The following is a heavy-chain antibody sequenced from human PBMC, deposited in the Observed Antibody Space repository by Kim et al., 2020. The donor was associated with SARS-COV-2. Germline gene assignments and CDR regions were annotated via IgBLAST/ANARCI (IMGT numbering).Heavy chain of an antibody. CDR1: GFTFSSFA. D-gene: IGHD5-12*01. CDR3: ARGVSGGYVGADAFDI. Sequence: GGSLRLSCATSGFTFSSFAMNWFRQAPGKGLEWVSAIGGSGGTTYYAESVKDRFTISRDNSKNTLFLQMRSLRAEDTAVYYCARGVSGGYVGADAFDIWGQGTMVTVSS. CDR2: IGGSGGTT. V-gene: IGHV3-23*01. J-gene: IGHJ3*02.